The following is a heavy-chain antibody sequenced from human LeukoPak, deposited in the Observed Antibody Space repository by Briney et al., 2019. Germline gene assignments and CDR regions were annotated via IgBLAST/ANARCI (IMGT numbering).Heavy chain of an antibody. CDR1: GFTFRNHA. Sequence: PGGSLRLSCAASGFTFRNHAMNWVRQTPGKGLEWVSSNSTDGVNTYYADSVKGRFTISRDTSKDTLYLQMNSLSAEDTAVYYCERCTKYTTGWCNWFDPWGQGTLVTVSS. CDR2: NSTDGVNT. J-gene: IGHJ5*02. V-gene: IGHV3-23*01. D-gene: IGHD6-19*01. CDR3: ERCTKYTTGWCNWFDP.